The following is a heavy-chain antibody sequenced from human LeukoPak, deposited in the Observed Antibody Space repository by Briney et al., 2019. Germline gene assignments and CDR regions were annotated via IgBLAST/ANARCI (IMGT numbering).Heavy chain of an antibody. D-gene: IGHD3-10*01. Sequence: PSETLSLTCTVSGGSISSSSYYWGWIRQPPGKGLEWIGSIYYSGSTYYNPSLRSRVTISVDTSKNQFSLKLNSVTAADTAVCYCARDLYYYGSGSHSIPSYWGQGTLVTVSS. CDR1: GGSISSSSYY. J-gene: IGHJ4*02. CDR2: IYYSGST. V-gene: IGHV4-39*07. CDR3: ARDLYYYGSGSHSIPSY.